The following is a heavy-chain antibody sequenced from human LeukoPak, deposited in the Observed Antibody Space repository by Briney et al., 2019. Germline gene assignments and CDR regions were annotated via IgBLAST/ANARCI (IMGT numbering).Heavy chain of an antibody. CDR3: ARVIRRGYSYGPGAFDI. D-gene: IGHD5-18*01. Sequence: VASVKVSCKASGGTFSSYAISWVRQAPGQGLEWMGGIIPIFGTANYAQKFQGRVTITADKSTSTAYMELSSLRSEDTAVYYCARVIRRGYSYGPGAFDIWGQGTMVTVSS. V-gene: IGHV1-69*06. CDR2: IIPIFGTA. J-gene: IGHJ3*02. CDR1: GGTFSSYA.